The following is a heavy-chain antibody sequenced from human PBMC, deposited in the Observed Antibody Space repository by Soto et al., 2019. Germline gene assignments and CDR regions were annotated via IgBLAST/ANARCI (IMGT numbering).Heavy chain of an antibody. Sequence: SETLSLTCTVSGGSISSYYWSWIRQPPGKGLESIGYIYYSGSTYYNPSLKSRVTISVDTSKNQFSLKLSSVTAADTAVYYCARCGIAPNWFDPWGQGTLVTVSS. V-gene: IGHV4-59*01. J-gene: IGHJ5*02. D-gene: IGHD6-13*01. CDR2: IYYSGST. CDR3: ARCGIAPNWFDP. CDR1: GGSISSYY.